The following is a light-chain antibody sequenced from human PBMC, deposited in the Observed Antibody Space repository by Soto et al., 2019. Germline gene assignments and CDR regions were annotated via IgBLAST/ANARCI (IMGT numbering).Light chain of an antibody. CDR3: QQYGSSPPFT. CDR1: QSVPRSY. Sequence: EIVLTQSPGTLSLSPVERATLSCRASQSVPRSYLAWYQQKPGQAPRLLIYGASSRATGIPDRFGGSGSGTDFTLTISRLEPEDFAVYYCQQYGSSPPFTFGQGTKVDI. V-gene: IGKV3-20*01. J-gene: IGKJ1*01. CDR2: GAS.